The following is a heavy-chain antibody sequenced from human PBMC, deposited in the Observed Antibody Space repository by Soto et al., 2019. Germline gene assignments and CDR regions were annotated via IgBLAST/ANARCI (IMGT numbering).Heavy chain of an antibody. CDR1: GYSFGNYW. V-gene: IGHV5-51*01. D-gene: IGHD1-26*01. CDR3: ARQLGGRFRPSALDI. Sequence: GESLKISCQASGYSFGNYWIGWVRQMPGKGLEWMAIINPGDSESRYSPSFQGQVTISADKSINTAYLQWSSLKASDTAMYYCARQLGGRFRPSALDIWGQGTMVTVSS. J-gene: IGHJ3*02. CDR2: INPGDSES.